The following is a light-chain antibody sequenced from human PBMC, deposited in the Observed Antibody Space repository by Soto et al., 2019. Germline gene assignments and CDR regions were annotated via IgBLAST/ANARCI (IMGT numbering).Light chain of an antibody. CDR1: QSITGW. V-gene: IGKV1-5*03. J-gene: IGKJ1*01. CDR2: KAS. Sequence: DIQMTQSPSTLSASVGDRVTITCRASQSITGWLAWYQQKPGKAPKVLIYKASSLESGVPSRFSGSGAGTEFTLTISSLQPDDIATYYCQQYTGYPWTFGQGTKVEIK. CDR3: QQYTGYPWT.